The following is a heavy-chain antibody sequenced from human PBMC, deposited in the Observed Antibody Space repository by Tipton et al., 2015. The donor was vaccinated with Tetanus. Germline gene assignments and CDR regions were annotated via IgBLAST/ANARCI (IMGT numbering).Heavy chain of an antibody. D-gene: IGHD2-15*01. CDR3: AREADCSGESFFSGDFDN. CDR1: GFIFSSYG. CDR2: SWYDGTDK. V-gene: IGHV3-33*01. Sequence: SLRLSCAASGFIFSSYGIHWVRQAPGKGLEWVAVSWYDGTDKYYADSVKGRFTISRDNSKNTLYLQMNSLRAEDTAVYYCAREADCSGESFFSGDFDNWGQGTQVTVSS. J-gene: IGHJ4*02.